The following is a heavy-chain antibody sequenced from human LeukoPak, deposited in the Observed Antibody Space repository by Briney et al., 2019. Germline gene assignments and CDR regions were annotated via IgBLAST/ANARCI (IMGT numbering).Heavy chain of an antibody. Sequence: SETLSLTCAVYGGSFSGYYWSWIRQPPGKGLEWIGEINHSGSTNYNPSLKSRVTISVDTSKNQFSLKLSSVTAADTAVYYCARGYCSGGSCVTLDYWGQGTLVIVSS. D-gene: IGHD2-15*01. J-gene: IGHJ4*02. CDR1: GGSFSGYY. V-gene: IGHV4-34*01. CDR3: ARGYCSGGSCVTLDY. CDR2: INHSGST.